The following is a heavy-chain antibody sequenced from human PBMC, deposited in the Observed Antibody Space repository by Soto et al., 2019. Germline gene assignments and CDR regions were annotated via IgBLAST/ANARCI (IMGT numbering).Heavy chain of an antibody. J-gene: IGHJ6*02. CDR1: GGSISRSSYY. V-gene: IGHV4-39*01. CDR2: IYYSGST. CDR3: ARQASSADYYYYYGMDV. D-gene: IGHD6-6*01. Sequence: ENLSLTCTVSGGSISRSSYYWGWIRHPPGKGLEWIGSIYYSGSTYYNPSLKSRVTISVDTSKNQFSLKLSSVTAADTAVYYCARQASSADYYYYYGMDVWGQGTTVTVSS.